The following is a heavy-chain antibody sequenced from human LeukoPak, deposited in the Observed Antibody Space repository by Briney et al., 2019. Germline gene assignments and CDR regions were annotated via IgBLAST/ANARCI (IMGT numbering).Heavy chain of an antibody. Sequence: GGSLRLSCAASGFSFSAYWMHWVRHAPGKGLEWVSRINEDATTITYADSVKGRFIISRDNRKKSLYLQMNNLRAEDTAVYYCARDLILVWTPGDDFDFWGQGTRVIVSS. CDR3: ARDLILVWTPGDDFDF. V-gene: IGHV3-74*01. CDR1: GFSFSAYW. D-gene: IGHD3-16*01. J-gene: IGHJ4*02. CDR2: INEDATTI.